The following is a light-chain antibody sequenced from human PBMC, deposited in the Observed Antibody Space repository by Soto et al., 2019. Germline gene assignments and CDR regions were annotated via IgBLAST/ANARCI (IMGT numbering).Light chain of an antibody. CDR3: QSYDTSLSGSV. Sequence: VLTQPPSVSGAPGQRVTISCTGSSSNIGAGYDVHWYQQIPGTAPKLLIFSNTNRPSGIPDRFSGSKSGTSASLAITGLQADDEADYYCQSYDTSLSGSVFGGGTQLTVL. CDR2: SNT. J-gene: IGLJ3*02. V-gene: IGLV1-40*01. CDR1: SSNIGAGYD.